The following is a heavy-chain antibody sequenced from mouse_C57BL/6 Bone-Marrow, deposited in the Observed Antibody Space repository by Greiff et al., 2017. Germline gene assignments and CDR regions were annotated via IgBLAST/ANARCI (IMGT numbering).Heavy chain of an antibody. Sequence: VKLMESGGGLVQPNGSLKLSCAASGFTFNTYAMHWVRQDPGKGLDWVARIRSKSRNYANYYAGSVKDRFTISREGSQSMLYLQMNNLKAEETAMYYCVRSNWEGVWFAYWGQGILVTVSA. D-gene: IGHD4-1*01. CDR2: IRSKSRNYAN. CDR3: VRSNWEGVWFAY. J-gene: IGHJ3*01. V-gene: IGHV10-3*01. CDR1: GFTFNTYA.